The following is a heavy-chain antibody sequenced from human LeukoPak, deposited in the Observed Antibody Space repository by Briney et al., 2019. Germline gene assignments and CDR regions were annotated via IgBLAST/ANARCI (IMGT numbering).Heavy chain of an antibody. V-gene: IGHV3-30*04. J-gene: IGHJ4*02. CDR1: GFTFSNYA. CDR3: AKALGYSCEGY. D-gene: IGHD5-18*01. Sequence: GGSLRLSCAASGFTFSNYAMHWVRQAPGKGLEWVAVISYDGSRKYYSDSVKGRLTISRDNSKNTVYVQMNSLRVEDTAVYYCAKALGYSCEGYWGQGTLVTVSS. CDR2: ISYDGSRK.